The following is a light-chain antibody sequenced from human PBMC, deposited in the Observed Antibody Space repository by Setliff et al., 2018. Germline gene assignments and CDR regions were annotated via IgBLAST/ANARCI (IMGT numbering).Light chain of an antibody. J-gene: IGLJ1*01. CDR2: DVS. CDR1: SSDVGGYNY. Sequence: QSVLTQPRSVSGSPGQSVTTSCTGTSSDVGGYNYVSWYQRHPGKAPKLMIYDVSKRPSGVPDRFSGSKSGNTASLTISGLQAEDEADYYCCSYAGSYTSLYVFGTGTKVTVL. CDR3: CSYAGSYTSLYV. V-gene: IGLV2-11*01.